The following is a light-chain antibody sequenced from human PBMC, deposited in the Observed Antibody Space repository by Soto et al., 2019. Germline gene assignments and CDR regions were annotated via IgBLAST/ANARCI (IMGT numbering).Light chain of an antibody. CDR1: QSVNKY. Sequence: EIVLTQSPATLSLSPGERATLSCRASQSVNKYLAWYQQKPGQAPRLLIWDTSNRATGIPAGFSGIGSGTDFTLTISSLEPEDFAVYYCQQRSNLITFGQGTRLEIK. V-gene: IGKV3-11*01. CDR3: QQRSNLIT. CDR2: DTS. J-gene: IGKJ5*01.